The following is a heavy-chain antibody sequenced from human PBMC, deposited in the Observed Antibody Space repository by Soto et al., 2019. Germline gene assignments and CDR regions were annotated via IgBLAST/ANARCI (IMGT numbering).Heavy chain of an antibody. D-gene: IGHD3-3*01. CDR3: SIFYDFWSGYYLGLNLAGPPDKYYFDY. CDR2: ISGSGGST. J-gene: IGHJ4*02. Sequence: EVQLLESGGGLVQPGGSLRLSCAASGFTFSSYAMSWVRQAPGKGLEWVSGISGSGGSTYYADSVKGRFTISRDNSKNTPYLQINSLRAEDTAVYYFSIFYDFWSGYYLGLNLAGPPDKYYFDYWGQGTLVTVSS. V-gene: IGHV3-23*01. CDR1: GFTFSSYA.